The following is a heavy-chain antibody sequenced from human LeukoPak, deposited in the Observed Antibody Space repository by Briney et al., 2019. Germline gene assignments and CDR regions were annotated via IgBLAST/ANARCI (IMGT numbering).Heavy chain of an antibody. CDR3: ARHPTFSGYEYYFDN. CDR1: GASISSSDYY. D-gene: IGHD5-12*01. CDR2: ICHSGST. Sequence: SETLSLTCTVSGASISSSDYYWGWIRQPPGKGLEWIGSICHSGSTYYNPSLKSRVTISVDTSKNQFSLKVSSVTVADTAVYYCARHPTFSGYEYYFDNWGQGTLVTVSS. J-gene: IGHJ4*02. V-gene: IGHV4-39*01.